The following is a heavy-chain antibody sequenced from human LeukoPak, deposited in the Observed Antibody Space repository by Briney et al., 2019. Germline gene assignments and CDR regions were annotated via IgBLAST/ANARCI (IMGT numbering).Heavy chain of an antibody. CDR1: GFTFSSYG. V-gene: IGHV3-30*02. CDR2: IRYDGSNK. D-gene: IGHD3-22*01. Sequence: SARSLTLSCAASGFTFSSYGMHWVRQAPGKGLEWVAFIRYDGSNKYYADSVKGRFTMSRDNSKNTLYLQMSSLRAEDTAVYYCAKVADYYDSSGSGSAFDIWGQGTMVTVSS. CDR3: AKVADYYDSSGSGSAFDI. J-gene: IGHJ3*02.